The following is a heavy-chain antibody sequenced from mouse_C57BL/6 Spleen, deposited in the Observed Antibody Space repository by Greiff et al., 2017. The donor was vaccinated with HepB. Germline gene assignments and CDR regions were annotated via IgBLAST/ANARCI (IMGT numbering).Heavy chain of an antibody. D-gene: IGHD1-1*01. V-gene: IGHV1-18*01. J-gene: IGHJ3*01. CDR2: INPNNGGT. CDR1: GYTFTDYN. CDR3: ARSGDYGSSYGGFAY. Sequence: VQLQQSGPELVKPGASVKIPCKASGYTFTDYNMDWVKQSHGKSLEWIGDINPNNGGTSYNQKFKGKATLTVDKSSSTAYMELRSLTSEDTAVYYCARSGDYGSSYGGFAYWGPGTLVTVSA.